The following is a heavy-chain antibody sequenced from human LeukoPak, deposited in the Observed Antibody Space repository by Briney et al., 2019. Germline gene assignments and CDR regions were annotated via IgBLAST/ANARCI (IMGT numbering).Heavy chain of an antibody. Sequence: SQTLSLTCTVSGGSISSGDYDWSWIRQPPGKGLEWIGYIYYSGSTYYNQALKSRFTISVDTSKIQFSLKLSSVTAADTAVYYCARDVRGYCSGGSCYHYYYYYMDVWGKGTTVTVSS. CDR2: IYYSGST. V-gene: IGHV4-30-4*08. CDR1: GGSISSGDYD. J-gene: IGHJ6*03. D-gene: IGHD2-15*01. CDR3: ARDVRGYCSGGSCYHYYYYYMDV.